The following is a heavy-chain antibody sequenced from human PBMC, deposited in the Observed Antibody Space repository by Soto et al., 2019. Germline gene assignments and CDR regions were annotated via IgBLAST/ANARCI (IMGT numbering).Heavy chain of an antibody. J-gene: IGHJ4*02. CDR2: ISYDGSNE. Sequence: PGGYLRLSCAASGFTFSNYGIHWVPQAPGKGLEWVAFISYDGSNEYYADSVKGRFTISRDNSKNQFSLNLNSVTAADTAVYYCARYNAASGTYYFDYWGQGTLVTVSS. CDR1: GFTFSNYG. V-gene: IGHV3-30*03. D-gene: IGHD6-13*01. CDR3: ARYNAASGTYYFDY.